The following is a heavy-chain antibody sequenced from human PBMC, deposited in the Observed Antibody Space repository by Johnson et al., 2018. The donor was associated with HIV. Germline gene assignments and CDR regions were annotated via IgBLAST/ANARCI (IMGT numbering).Heavy chain of an antibody. CDR3: ARELGYSSRAFGAFDI. J-gene: IGHJ3*02. Sequence: QVQLVESGGGVVQPGRSLRLSCAASGFTFSSYAMHWVRQAPGKGLEWVAVISYDGSNKYYADSVKGRFTISRDNSKNTLYLQMNSLRAEDTAVYYCARELGYSSRAFGAFDIWGQGTMVTVSS. CDR2: ISYDGSNK. D-gene: IGHD6-13*01. CDR1: GFTFSSYA. V-gene: IGHV3-30*14.